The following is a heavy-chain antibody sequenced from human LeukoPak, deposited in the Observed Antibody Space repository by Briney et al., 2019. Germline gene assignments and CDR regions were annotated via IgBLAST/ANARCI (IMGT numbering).Heavy chain of an antibody. CDR3: ARQIRETTVTQQGSFDF. D-gene: IGHD4-17*01. Sequence: PSETLSLTCTVSGGSITSSSYYWGWVRQPPGKGLEWIGTIYYSGATYSNPSLKRRVTISVDTSKNQFSLNLNSVTAANTAVYYCARQIRETTVTQQGSFDFWGQGTLVTVST. CDR1: GGSITSSSYY. V-gene: IGHV4-39*01. CDR2: IYYSGAT. J-gene: IGHJ4*02.